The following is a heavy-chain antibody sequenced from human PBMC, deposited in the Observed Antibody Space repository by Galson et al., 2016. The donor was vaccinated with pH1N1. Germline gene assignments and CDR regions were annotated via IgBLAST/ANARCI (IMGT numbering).Heavy chain of an antibody. CDR2: IRYDGSNK. CDR1: GFTLSNYG. Sequence: SLRLSCAASGFTLSNYGMHWVRQAPGKGLEWVAFIRYDGSNKYYADSVKGRSTISKDNSKNTVFLQMNSLRTEDMAVYYCASDFDFWSAYYNTIDYWGQGTLVTVSS. V-gene: IGHV3-30*02. J-gene: IGHJ4*02. D-gene: IGHD3-3*01. CDR3: ASDFDFWSAYYNTIDY.